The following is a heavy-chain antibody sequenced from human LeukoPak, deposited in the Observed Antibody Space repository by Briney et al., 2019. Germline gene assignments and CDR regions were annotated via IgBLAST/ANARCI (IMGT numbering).Heavy chain of an antibody. J-gene: IGHJ5*02. D-gene: IGHD5-12*01. V-gene: IGHV4-34*01. CDR1: GGSFSGYY. Sequence: NPSETLSLTCAVYGGSFSGYYWSWLRQPPGKGLEWIGEINHSGSTNYTPSLKSRVTISVDTSKNQFSLKLDSVTAAGTAVYYCAGMNSGYDNWFDPWGQGTLVTVSS. CDR2: INHSGST. CDR3: AGMNSGYDNWFDP.